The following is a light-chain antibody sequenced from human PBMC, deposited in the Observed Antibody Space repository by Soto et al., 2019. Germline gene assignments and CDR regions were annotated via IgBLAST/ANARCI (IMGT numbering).Light chain of an antibody. CDR1: SSNIGAGYD. CDR2: GNS. Sequence: QSVLTQPPSVSGAPGQRVTISCTGSSSNIGAGYDVHWYQQLPGTAPKLLIYGNSNRPSGLPDRVAGSKSGTSASLAITGLPAEDAADYYCQSYASSLSGLVFGTGTKVTVL. V-gene: IGLV1-40*01. J-gene: IGLJ1*01. CDR3: QSYASSLSGLV.